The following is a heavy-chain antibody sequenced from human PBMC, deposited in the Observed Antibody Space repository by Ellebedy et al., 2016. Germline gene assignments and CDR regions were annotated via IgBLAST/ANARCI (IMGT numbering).Heavy chain of an antibody. V-gene: IGHV4-39*01. D-gene: IGHD2-8*01. CDR3: ARLGLVSYFDS. CDR1: GGSISTRSYY. Sequence: SETLSLTCTVSGGSISTRSYYWGWIRQPPGKGLEWIGSVYHSGSTYYNASLQSRVAISVDTSKNQFSLKVTSVSAADTAVYYCARLGLVSYFDSWGQGTLVTVSP. CDR2: VYHSGST. J-gene: IGHJ4*02.